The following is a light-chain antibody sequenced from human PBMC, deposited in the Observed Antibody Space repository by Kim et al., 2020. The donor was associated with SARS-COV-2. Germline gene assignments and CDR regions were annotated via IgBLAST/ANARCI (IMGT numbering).Light chain of an antibody. Sequence: LSPGERATLSCMASQSVGHYLAWYQQKPGQAPRLLIYDASNRATAIPDRFTGSGSGTDFTLTIGSLEPEDCAVYFCQQRNNWPQTFGQGTKVDIK. CDR2: DAS. CDR3: QQRNNWPQT. J-gene: IGKJ1*01. V-gene: IGKV3-11*01. CDR1: QSVGHY.